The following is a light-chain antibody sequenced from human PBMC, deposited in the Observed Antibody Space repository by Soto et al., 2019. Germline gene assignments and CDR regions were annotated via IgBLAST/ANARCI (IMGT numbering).Light chain of an antibody. Sequence: GDRVTITCRASQTINNWVAWYQQKPGKAPKVLIYDASTLESGVPSRFSGSGSGTEFTLTIDTLQPDDFATYYCQRYNAFSQTFGQGTKVEI. CDR2: DAS. J-gene: IGKJ1*01. CDR3: QRYNAFSQT. CDR1: QTINNW. V-gene: IGKV1-5*01.